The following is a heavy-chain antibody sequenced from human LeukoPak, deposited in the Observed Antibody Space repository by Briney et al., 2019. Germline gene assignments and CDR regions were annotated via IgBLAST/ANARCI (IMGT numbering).Heavy chain of an antibody. D-gene: IGHD4-11*01. CDR1: GFTFSSYS. J-gene: IGHJ3*02. CDR3: ARGYSNYGYAFDI. Sequence: GGSLRLSCAASGFTFSSYSMNWVRQAPGKGLEWVSSISTSSSYIYYADSVKGRFTISRHNAKNSLYLQMNSLRAEDTAVYYCARGYSNYGYAFDIWGRGTLVTVSS. CDR2: ISTSSSYI. V-gene: IGHV3-21*01.